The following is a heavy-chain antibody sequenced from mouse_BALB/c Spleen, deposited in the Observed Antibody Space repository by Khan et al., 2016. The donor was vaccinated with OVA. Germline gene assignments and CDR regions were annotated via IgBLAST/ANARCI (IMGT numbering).Heavy chain of an antibody. Sequence: EVQLKQSGPELMKPGASVKISCKASGYSFTSYYIHWMIASHGTSLEWIGYIDPFSGATTYNQKFKGKATLTVDKSSNTAYIHLRNLTSEDSAVYYCTRHGYVAWFTYWGQGTLVTVSA. CDR3: TRHGYVAWFTY. V-gene: IGHV1-31*01. CDR2: IDPFSGAT. CDR1: GYSFTSYY. D-gene: IGHD2-2*01. J-gene: IGHJ3*01.